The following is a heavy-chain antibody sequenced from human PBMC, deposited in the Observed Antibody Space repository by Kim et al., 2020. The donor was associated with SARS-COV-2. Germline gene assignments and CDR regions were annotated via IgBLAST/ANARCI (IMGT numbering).Heavy chain of an antibody. CDR1: GGSFSGYY. CDR3: ARGRFNKRWFDP. D-gene: IGHD3-16*01. CDR2: INHSGST. J-gene: IGHJ5*02. Sequence: SETLSLTCAVYGGSFSGYYWSWIRQPPGKGLEWIGEINHSGSTNYNPSLKSRVTISVDTSKNQFSLKLSSVTAADTAVYYCARGRFNKRWFDPWGQGTLVTVSS. V-gene: IGHV4-34*01.